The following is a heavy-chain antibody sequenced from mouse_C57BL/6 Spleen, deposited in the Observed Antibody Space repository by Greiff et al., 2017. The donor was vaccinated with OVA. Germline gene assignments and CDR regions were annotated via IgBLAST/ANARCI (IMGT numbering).Heavy chain of an antibody. Sequence: QVQLKESGPGLVAPSQSLSITCTVSGFSLTSYGVSWVRQPPGKGLEWLGVIWGDGSTNYHSALISRLSISTDNAKSQVFIKLKSLRTHNTATYYCAKINYGSSYAMDYWGQGTSVTVSS. J-gene: IGHJ4*01. CDR2: IWGDGST. V-gene: IGHV2-3*01. D-gene: IGHD1-1*01. CDR1: GFSLTSYG. CDR3: AKINYGSSYAMDY.